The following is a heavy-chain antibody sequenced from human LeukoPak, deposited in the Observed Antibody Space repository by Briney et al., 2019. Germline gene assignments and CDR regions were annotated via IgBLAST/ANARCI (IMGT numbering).Heavy chain of an antibody. V-gene: IGHV4-59*01. CDR2: PSYTEST. CDR3: ARAPSGGIPGVPVDAFDF. D-gene: IGHD2-8*02. Sequence: SETLSLTCTVSGASISSYYWSWIRQPPGKGLEWIGLPSYTESTNYNPSLKSRVTMSVDTSRNQFSLKLNSVTAADTAIYHCARAPSGGIPGVPVDAFDFWGQGTMVTVSS. J-gene: IGHJ3*01. CDR1: GASISSYY.